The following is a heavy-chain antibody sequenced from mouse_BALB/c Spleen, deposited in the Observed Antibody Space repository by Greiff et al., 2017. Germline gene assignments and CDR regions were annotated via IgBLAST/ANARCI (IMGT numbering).Heavy chain of an antibody. CDR3: ARAYGKAGAMDY. CDR1: GFSLTSYG. V-gene: IGHV2-9*02. Sequence: VMLVESGPGLVAPSQSLSITCTVSGFSLTSYGVHWVRQPPGRGLEWLGVIWAGGSTNYNSALMSRLSISKDNSKSQVFLKMNSLQTDDTAMYYCARAYGKAGAMDYWGQGTSVTVSS. J-gene: IGHJ4*01. CDR2: IWAGGST. D-gene: IGHD2-1*01.